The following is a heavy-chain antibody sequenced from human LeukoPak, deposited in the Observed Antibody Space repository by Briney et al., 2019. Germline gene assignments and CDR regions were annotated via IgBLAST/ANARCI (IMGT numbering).Heavy chain of an antibody. CDR1: VYTFSNYG. D-gene: IGHD4-11*01. Sequence: GASVKVSCKASVYTFSNYGISWVRQAPGQGLEWRGWISPYNSNTNHAQKLQGRVTMTTDTSTSTAYMELRSLRSDDTAVYYCARVASNGQFYFDYWGQGTLVTVSS. CDR2: ISPYNSNT. CDR3: ARVASNGQFYFDY. J-gene: IGHJ4*02. V-gene: IGHV1-18*01.